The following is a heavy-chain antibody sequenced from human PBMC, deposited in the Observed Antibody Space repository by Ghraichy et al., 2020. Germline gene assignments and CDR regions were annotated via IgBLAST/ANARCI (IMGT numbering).Heavy chain of an antibody. D-gene: IGHD6-13*01. CDR3: AGSIAAAVTGWFDP. J-gene: IGHJ5*02. Sequence: GGSLRLSCAASGFTFSSYSMNWVRQAPGKGLEWVSSISSSSSYIYYADSVKGRFTISRDNAKNSLYLQMNSLRAEDTAVYYCAGSIAAAVTGWFDPWGQGTLVTVSS. CDR2: ISSSSSYI. V-gene: IGHV3-21*01. CDR1: GFTFSSYS.